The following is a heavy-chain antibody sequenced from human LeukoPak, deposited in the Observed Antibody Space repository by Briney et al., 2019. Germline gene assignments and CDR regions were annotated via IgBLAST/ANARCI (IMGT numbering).Heavy chain of an antibody. J-gene: IGHJ4*02. CDR1: GFTFSSYS. CDR3: ARGATMIVVATPLDY. CDR2: ISSSSSYI. Sequence: GGSLRLSCAASGFTFSSYSMNWVRQAPGKGLEWVSSISSSSSYIYYADSVKGRFTISRDNAKNSLYLQMNSLRAEDTAVYYCARGATMIVVATPLDYWGPGTLVTVSS. V-gene: IGHV3-21*01. D-gene: IGHD3-22*01.